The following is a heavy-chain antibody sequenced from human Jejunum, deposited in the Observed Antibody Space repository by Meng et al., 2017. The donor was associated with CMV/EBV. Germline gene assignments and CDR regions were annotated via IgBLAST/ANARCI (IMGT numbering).Heavy chain of an antibody. D-gene: IGHD3-9*01. J-gene: IGHJ4*02. CDR3: ASDRSYHYDTTGYSLGN. Sequence: FSDYSMTWVRQAPGKGLEWVSTISASGGTPYYPDSMKGRFTVSRDNAKYTLYLQLDNLRAEDTAMYYCASDRSYHYDTTGYSLGNWGRGTLVTVSS. CDR1: FSDYS. V-gene: IGHV3-23*01. CDR2: ISASGGTP.